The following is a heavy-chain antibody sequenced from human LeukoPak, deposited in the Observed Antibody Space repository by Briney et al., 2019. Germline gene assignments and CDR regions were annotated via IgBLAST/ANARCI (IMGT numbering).Heavy chain of an antibody. J-gene: IGHJ4*02. D-gene: IGHD2-21*01. Sequence: GGSLRLSCAASGFTFSSYGMHWVRQAPGKGLEWVAFIRYDGSNKYYADSVKGRFTISRDNSKNTLYLQMNSLRAEDTAVYYCAKALGILWWAFDYWGQGTLVTVSS. V-gene: IGHV3-30*02. CDR3: AKALGILWWAFDY. CDR2: IRYDGSNK. CDR1: GFTFSSYG.